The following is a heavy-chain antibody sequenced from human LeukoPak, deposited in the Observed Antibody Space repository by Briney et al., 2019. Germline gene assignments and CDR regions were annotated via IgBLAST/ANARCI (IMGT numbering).Heavy chain of an antibody. CDR3: ARAVAGKLDY. CDR1: GDSVSSNSIG. D-gene: IGHD6-19*01. V-gene: IGHV6-1*01. Sequence: SQTLSLTCALSGDSVSSNSIGWTWIRQSPSRGLKWLGRTYYRSKWYNDYAVSVKSRITINPDTSKNQVSLQLNSVTPEDTAVYYCARAVAGKLDYWGQGTLVTVSS. J-gene: IGHJ4*02. CDR2: TYYRSKWYN.